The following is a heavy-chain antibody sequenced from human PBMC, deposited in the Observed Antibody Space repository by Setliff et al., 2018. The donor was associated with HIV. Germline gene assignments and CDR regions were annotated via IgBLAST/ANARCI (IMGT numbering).Heavy chain of an antibody. CDR1: GFTLSTYW. D-gene: IGHD3-22*01. V-gene: IGHV3-74*01. CDR3: VKPYTGYYYDGSVYDDF. J-gene: IGHJ4*02. CDR2: INSDGSTT. Sequence: GSLRLSCAASGFTLSTYWMHWVRLVPGKGLVWVSRINSDGSTTSYADAVKGRFTISRDNAKNTLYLQMSSLRPDDTAIYYCVKPYTGYYYDGSVYDDFWGQGTLVTVSS.